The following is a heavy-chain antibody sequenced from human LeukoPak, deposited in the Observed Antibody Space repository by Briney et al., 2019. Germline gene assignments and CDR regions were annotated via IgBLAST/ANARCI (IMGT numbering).Heavy chain of an antibody. CDR3: ARDGYCSSTSCYSFYYMDV. CDR1: GGSISSGDYC. V-gene: IGHV4-30-4*08. Sequence: SQTLSLTCTVSGGSISSGDYCWSWIRQPPGKGLEWIGYIYYSGSTYYNPSLKSRVTISVDTSKNQFSLKLSSVTAADTAVYYCARDGYCSSTSCYSFYYMDVWGKGTTVTVSS. D-gene: IGHD2-2*01. CDR2: IYYSGST. J-gene: IGHJ6*03.